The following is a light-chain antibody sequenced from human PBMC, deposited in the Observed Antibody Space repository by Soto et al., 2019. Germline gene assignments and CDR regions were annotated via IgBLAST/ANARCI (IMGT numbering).Light chain of an antibody. J-gene: IGLJ2*01. V-gene: IGLV2-8*01. Sequence: QSVLTQPPSASGSPGQSVTISCTGTGSDVGGYNYVSWYQQHPGKAPKLMIYEVIKRPSGVPDRFSGSKSGNTASLTVTGLQAEDEADYYCSSYAGNNNLRVFGGGTQLTVL. CDR1: GSDVGGYNY. CDR2: EVI. CDR3: SSYAGNNNLRV.